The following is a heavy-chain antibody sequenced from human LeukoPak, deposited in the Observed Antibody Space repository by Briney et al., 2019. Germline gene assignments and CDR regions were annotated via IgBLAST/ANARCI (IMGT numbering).Heavy chain of an antibody. J-gene: IGHJ4*02. CDR1: GFTFSSYG. D-gene: IGHD3-10*01. CDR2: IKQDGSEK. Sequence: GGSLRLSCEASGFTFSSYGMTWVRQAPGKGLEWVANIKQDGSEKYYVDSVKCRFTISRDNAKNSLYLQMNSLRVEDTAVYYCARGPPTRYLVRGVIDYWGQGTLVTVSS. V-gene: IGHV3-7*03. CDR3: ARGPPTRYLVRGVIDY.